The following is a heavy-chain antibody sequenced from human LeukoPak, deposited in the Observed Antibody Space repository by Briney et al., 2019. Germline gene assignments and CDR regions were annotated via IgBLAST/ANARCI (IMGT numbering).Heavy chain of an antibody. D-gene: IGHD5-12*01. CDR3: ARTTWIFYYFDY. Sequence: SGTLSLTCAVSGGSISSSNWWSWVRQPPGKGLEWIGEIYHSGSTNYNPSLKSRVTISVDTSKNQFSLKLSSVTAADTAVYYCARTTWIFYYFDYWGQGTLVTVSS. CDR1: GGSISSSNW. CDR2: IYHSGST. V-gene: IGHV4-4*02. J-gene: IGHJ4*02.